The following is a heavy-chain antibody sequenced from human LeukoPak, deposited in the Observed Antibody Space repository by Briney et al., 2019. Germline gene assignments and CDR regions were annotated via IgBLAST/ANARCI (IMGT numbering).Heavy chain of an antibody. D-gene: IGHD6-19*01. CDR1: GYRFIDYW. V-gene: IGHV5-51*01. Sequence: GESLKISCKGSGYRFIDYWIAWVRHMPGEGLEWMGIIYPGDSDTRYSPSFQGQVTISADKSISTAYLQWSSLKASDTAMYYCARNGDINSSGWYVYWGQGTLVTVSS. CDR3: ARNGDINSSGWYVY. CDR2: IYPGDSDT. J-gene: IGHJ4*02.